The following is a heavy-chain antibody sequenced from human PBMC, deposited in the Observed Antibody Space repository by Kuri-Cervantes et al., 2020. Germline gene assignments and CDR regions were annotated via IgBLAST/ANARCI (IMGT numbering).Heavy chain of an antibody. D-gene: IGHD2-2*01. Sequence: GESLKISCAASGFTFSDYYMSWIRQAPGKGLEWVSYISSSGSTIYYADSVKGRFTISRDNAKNSLYLQMNSLRAEDTAVYYCARDRSGCSSTSCYLDAFDIWGQGTMVTVSS. CDR1: GFTFSDYY. J-gene: IGHJ3*02. CDR2: ISSSGSTI. V-gene: IGHV3-11*04. CDR3: ARDRSGCSSTSCYLDAFDI.